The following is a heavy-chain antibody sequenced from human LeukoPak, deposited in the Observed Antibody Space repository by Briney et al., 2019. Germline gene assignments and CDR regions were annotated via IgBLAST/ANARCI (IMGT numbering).Heavy chain of an antibody. J-gene: IGHJ6*02. D-gene: IGHD2-2*03. V-gene: IGHV3-21*01. Sequence: GALTLSCAASGFTFSSYSMNWVRQAPGKGLEWVSSISSSSSYIYYADSVKGRFTISRDNAKNSLYLQMNSLRAEDTAVYYCARDGYCSSTSCYIGYYYYGMDVWGQGTTVTVSS. CDR2: ISSSSSYI. CDR1: GFTFSSYS. CDR3: ARDGYCSSTSCYIGYYYYGMDV.